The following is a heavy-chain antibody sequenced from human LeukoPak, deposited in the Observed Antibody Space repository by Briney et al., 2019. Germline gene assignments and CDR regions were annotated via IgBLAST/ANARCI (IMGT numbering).Heavy chain of an antibody. D-gene: IGHD6-13*01. CDR2: IYYGRSY. CDR1: GDSISSRSYY. Sequence: SETLSLTCTVSGDSISSRSYYWGWIRQPPGKGLEWIGKIYYGRSYQWNSSLKSRVTISVDTSKNQFSPKLSSVTAADTAVYYCATQSSSWHYLEYWGQGTLVTVSS. CDR3: ATQSSSWHYLEY. J-gene: IGHJ4*02. V-gene: IGHV4-39*01.